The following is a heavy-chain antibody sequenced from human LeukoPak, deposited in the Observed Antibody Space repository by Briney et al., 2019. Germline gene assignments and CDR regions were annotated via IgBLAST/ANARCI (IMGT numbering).Heavy chain of an antibody. V-gene: IGHV3-7*03. J-gene: IGHJ4*02. Sequence: GSLRLSCAASGFTFSSYWMTWVRQAPGKGLEWVANIKHDGNEKYYVDSVKGRFTISRDNAKNSLYLQMNSLRAEDTAVYYCAREIYSGSYYGYFDYWGQGTLVTVSS. D-gene: IGHD1-26*01. CDR2: IKHDGNEK. CDR3: AREIYSGSYYGYFDY. CDR1: GFTFSSYW.